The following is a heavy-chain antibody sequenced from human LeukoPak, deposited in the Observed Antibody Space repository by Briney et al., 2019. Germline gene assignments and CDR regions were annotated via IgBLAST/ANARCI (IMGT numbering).Heavy chain of an antibody. D-gene: IGHD2-8*01. CDR2: INPSGGST. V-gene: IGHV1-46*03. Sequence: ASVKVSCKASGYTFTSYYMHWVRQAPGQGLEWTGIINPSGGSTSYAQKFQGRVTMTRDTSTSTVYMELSSLRSEDTAVYYCARDRRGMLAFDYWGQGTLVTVSS. J-gene: IGHJ4*02. CDR3: ARDRRGMLAFDY. CDR1: GYTFTSYY.